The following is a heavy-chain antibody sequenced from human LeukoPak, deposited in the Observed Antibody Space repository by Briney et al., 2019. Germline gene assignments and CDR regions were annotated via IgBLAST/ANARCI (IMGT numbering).Heavy chain of an antibody. Sequence: SETLCLTCAVYGVAFSGYNWSWIRQPPGKGLEWIWDINHSGSTNYNPSLKSRVTISVDTSKNQFSLKLSSVTAADTAVYYCARGLGSYCSSASCAPFDYWGQGTLVTVSS. CDR3: ARGLGSYCSSASCAPFDY. CDR1: GVAFSGYN. J-gene: IGHJ4*02. V-gene: IGHV4-34*01. CDR2: INHSGST. D-gene: IGHD2-2*01.